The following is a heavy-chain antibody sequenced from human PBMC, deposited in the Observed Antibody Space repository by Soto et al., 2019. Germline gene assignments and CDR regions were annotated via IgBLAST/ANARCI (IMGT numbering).Heavy chain of an antibody. CDR3: ARGQRFSDWFDP. D-gene: IGHD3-3*01. Sequence: SETLSLTCAVSGYAIISGYYWVLIRQPPGKGLEWIGTIYHNGSTNYNPSLKSRVTISLDTSMNYFSLRLSSVTAADTAVYYCARGQRFSDWFDPWGQGTLVTVSS. J-gene: IGHJ5*02. CDR1: GYAIISGYY. CDR2: IYHNGST. V-gene: IGHV4-38-2*01.